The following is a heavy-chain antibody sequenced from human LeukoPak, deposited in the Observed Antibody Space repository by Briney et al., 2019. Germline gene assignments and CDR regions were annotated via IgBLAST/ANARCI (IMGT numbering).Heavy chain of an antibody. CDR1: GGSFSGYY. CDR3: ARDAKYYYGSRTYFFFEY. J-gene: IGHJ4*02. Sequence: NPSETLSLTCAVYGGSFSGYYWSWIRQPPGKGLEWIGEINHSGSTNYNPSLKSRVTISVDTSKNQFSLKLNSVTAADTAIYYCARDAKYYYGSRTYFFFEYWGQGTPLSVSS. CDR2: INHSGST. D-gene: IGHD3-10*01. V-gene: IGHV4-34*01.